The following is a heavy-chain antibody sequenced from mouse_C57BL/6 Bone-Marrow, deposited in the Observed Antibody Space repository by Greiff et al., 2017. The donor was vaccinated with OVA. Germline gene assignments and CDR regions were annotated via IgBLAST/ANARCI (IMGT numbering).Heavy chain of an antibody. CDR3: ARYWYFDV. CDR2: ISSGGSYT. J-gene: IGHJ1*03. Sequence: DVKLVESGGDLVKPGGSLKLSCAASGFTFSSYGMSWVRQTPDKRLEWVATISSGGSYTYYPDSVKGRFTISRDYAKNTLYLQMSSLKSEDTAMYYCARYWYFDVWGTGTTVTVSS. V-gene: IGHV5-6*02. CDR1: GFTFSSYG.